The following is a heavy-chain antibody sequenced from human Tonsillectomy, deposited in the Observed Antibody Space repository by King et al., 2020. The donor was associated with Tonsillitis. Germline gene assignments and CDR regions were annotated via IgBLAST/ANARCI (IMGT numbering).Heavy chain of an antibody. CDR3: AREGSIVVVPAAGPNWFDP. D-gene: IGHD2-2*01. CDR2: ICSSGHTI. V-gene: IGHV3-11*01. Sequence: VQLVESGGGLVKPGGSLRLSCTASGFTFSDSYMSWIRQAPGKGLEWVSYICSSGHTIYYADSVKGRFTISRDNAKNSRYLQMNSLRAEDTAVYYCAREGSIVVVPAAGPNWFDPWGQGTLVTVSS. J-gene: IGHJ5*02. CDR1: GFTFSDSY.